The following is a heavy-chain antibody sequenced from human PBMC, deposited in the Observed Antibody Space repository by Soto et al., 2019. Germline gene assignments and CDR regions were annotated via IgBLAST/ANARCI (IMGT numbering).Heavy chain of an antibody. V-gene: IGHV1-69*06. Sequence: QVQLVQSGAEVKKPGSSVKVSCKASGGTFSSYAISWVRQAPGQGLEWMGGIIPIFGTANYAQKFQGRVTITADKTTSTAYMELSSLRSEDTAVYYGTSSSSSGDWFDPWGQGTLVTVSS. CDR3: TSSSSSGDWFDP. D-gene: IGHD6-6*01. J-gene: IGHJ5*02. CDR1: GGTFSSYA. CDR2: IIPIFGTA.